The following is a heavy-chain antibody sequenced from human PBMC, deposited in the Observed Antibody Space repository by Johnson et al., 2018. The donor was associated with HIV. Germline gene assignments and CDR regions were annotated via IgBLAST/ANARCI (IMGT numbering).Heavy chain of an antibody. D-gene: IGHD3-10*02. J-gene: IGHJ3*02. V-gene: IGHV3-23*04. CDR3: SKDLTYVISAFDI. CDR2: ISGSGGNT. Sequence: VQLVESGGDLVKAGGSLRLSCAASGSTFSDYYMSWVRQAPGKGLEWVSSISGSGGNTYYADSVQGRFTISRDNSKNTLYLQMNSLGADDTAVYFCSKDLTYVISAFDIWGQGTMVTVSS. CDR1: GSTFSDYY.